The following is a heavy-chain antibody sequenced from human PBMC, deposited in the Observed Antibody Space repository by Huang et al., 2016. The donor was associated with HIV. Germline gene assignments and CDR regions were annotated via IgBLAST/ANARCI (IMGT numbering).Heavy chain of an antibody. CDR3: AKETRGSRGRLLEWVGRPGKSYNWFDP. D-gene: IGHD3-3*01. J-gene: IGHJ5*02. CDR2: IIYEPSKT. V-gene: IGHV3-30*02. CDR1: GFPFNSFG. Sequence: QVHLVQSGGGVVQPGGSLRLCCAASGFPFNSFGLSWVGQGPGKGLGVFEFIIYEPSKTYVDESVKGRFTISRDNGMNILYLQMNSLRSEETAVYYWAKETRGSRGRLLEWVGRPGKSYNWFDPWGQGTLVTVSP.